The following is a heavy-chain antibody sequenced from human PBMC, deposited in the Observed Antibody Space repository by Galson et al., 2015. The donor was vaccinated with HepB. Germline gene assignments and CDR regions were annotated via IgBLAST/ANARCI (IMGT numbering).Heavy chain of an antibody. D-gene: IGHD3-3*01. CDR3: ARDGGSYDFWSGYRYMDV. CDR2: IWYDGSNK. CDR1: GFTFSSYG. V-gene: IGHV3-33*01. J-gene: IGHJ6*03. Sequence: SLRLSCAASGFTFSSYGMHWVRQAPGKGLEWVAVIWYDGSNKYYADSVKGRFTISRDNSKNTLYLQMNSLRAEDTAVYYCARDGGSYDFWSGYRYMDVWGKGTTVTVSS.